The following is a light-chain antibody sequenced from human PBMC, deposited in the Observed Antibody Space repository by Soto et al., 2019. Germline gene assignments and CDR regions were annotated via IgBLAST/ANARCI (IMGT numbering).Light chain of an antibody. CDR2: GAF. J-gene: IGKJ5*01. CDR3: QQYDNWPSIT. Sequence: EIVMTQSPATLSVSPGERATLSCRASQSVSSYLAWYQQKPGQAPRLLIYGAFTRATGIPARFSGSGSGTEFTLTISSLQSEDFAVYYCQQYDNWPSITFGQGTRLEMK. V-gene: IGKV3-15*01. CDR1: QSVSSY.